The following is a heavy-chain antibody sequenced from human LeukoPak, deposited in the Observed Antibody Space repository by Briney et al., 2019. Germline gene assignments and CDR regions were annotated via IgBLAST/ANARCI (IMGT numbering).Heavy chain of an antibody. V-gene: IGHV3-15*01. CDR2: IKTKVHGGTT. D-gene: IGHD3-10*01. Sequence: KTGGSLRLSCAASGFTFKDAWMNWVRQAPGKGLEWVARIKTKVHGGTTDYAAPVNGRFTISRDESENMMYLKMSSLKPEDTGVYFCSGHITPADYWGPGILVTVSS. CDR1: GFTFKDAW. CDR3: SGHITPADY. J-gene: IGHJ4*02.